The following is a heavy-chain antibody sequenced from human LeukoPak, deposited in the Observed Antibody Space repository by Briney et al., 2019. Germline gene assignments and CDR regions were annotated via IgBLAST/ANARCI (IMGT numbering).Heavy chain of an antibody. V-gene: IGHV3-30*18. CDR2: ISYDGSNK. J-gene: IGHJ4*02. CDR1: GFTFSSYG. D-gene: IGHD6-19*01. CDR3: AKPHSGAVAGDYFDY. Sequence: PGRSLRLSCAASGFTFSSYGMHWVRQAPGKGLEWVAVISYDGSNKYYADSVKGRFTISRDNSKNTLYLQMNSLRAEDTAVYYCAKPHSGAVAGDYFDYWGQGTLVTVSS.